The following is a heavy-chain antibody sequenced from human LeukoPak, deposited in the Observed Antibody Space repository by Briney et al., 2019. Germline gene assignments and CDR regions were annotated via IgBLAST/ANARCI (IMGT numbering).Heavy chain of an antibody. D-gene: IGHD6-6*01. V-gene: IGHV3-23*01. CDR3: AKGVAARPLSFDY. CDR2: ISGSGGST. J-gene: IGHJ4*02. Sequence: GGSLRLSCAASGFTFSSYAMSWVRQAPGKGLEWASAISGSGGSTYYADSVKGRFTISRDNSKNTLYLQMNSLRAEDTAVYYCAKGVAARPLSFDYWGQGTLVTVSS. CDR1: GFTFSSYA.